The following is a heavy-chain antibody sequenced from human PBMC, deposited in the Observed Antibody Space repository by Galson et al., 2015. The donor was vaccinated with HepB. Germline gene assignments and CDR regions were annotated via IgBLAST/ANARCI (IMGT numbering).Heavy chain of an antibody. V-gene: IGHV1-24*01. D-gene: IGHD1-26*01. CDR2: FDPEDGET. J-gene: IGHJ4*02. CDR1: GYTLTELS. Sequence: SVKVSCKVSGYTLTELSMHWVRQAPGKGLEWMGGFDPEDGETIYAQKFQGRVTMTEDTSTDTAYMELSSLRSEDTAVYYCATRKGELPYYFDYWGQGTLVTVSS. CDR3: ATRKGELPYYFDY.